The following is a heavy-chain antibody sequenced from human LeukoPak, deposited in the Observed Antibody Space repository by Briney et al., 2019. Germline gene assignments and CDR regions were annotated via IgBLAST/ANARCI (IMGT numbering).Heavy chain of an antibody. V-gene: IGHV4-4*02. CDR1: GGSISSSNW. CDR2: IYHSGST. CDR3: ARGGSTSLYYYYGMDV. J-gene: IGHJ6*04. D-gene: IGHD2-2*01. Sequence: SGTLSLTCAVSGGSISSSNWWSWARQPPGKGLEWIGEIYHSGSTNYNPSLKSRVTISVDKSKNQFSLKLSSVTAADTAVYYCARGGSTSLYYYYGMDVWGKGTTVTVSS.